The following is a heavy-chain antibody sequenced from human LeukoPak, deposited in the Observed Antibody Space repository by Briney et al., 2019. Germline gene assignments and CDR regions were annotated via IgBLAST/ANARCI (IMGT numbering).Heavy chain of an antibody. CDR2: ISSSGSTI. CDR1: GFTFSSYS. J-gene: IGHJ4*02. CDR3: ARRPYYYGPFDY. V-gene: IGHV3-48*04. Sequence: GGSLRLSCAASGFTFSSYSMNWVRQAPGKGLEWVSYISSSGSTIYYADSVKGRFTISRDNAKNSLYLQMNSLRAEDTAVYYCARRPYYYGPFDYWGQGTLVTVSS. D-gene: IGHD3-10*01.